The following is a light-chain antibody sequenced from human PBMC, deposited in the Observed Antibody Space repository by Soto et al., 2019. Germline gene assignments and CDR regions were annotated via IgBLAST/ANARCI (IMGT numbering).Light chain of an antibody. Sequence: QSVLTQPPSASGTPGQRVTISCSGSSSNIGSSSNIGSNYVYWYQQLPGAAPKLLISRSNQRPSGVPDRFSGSKSGTSASLAINGLRSEDEADYYCAAWADSLSRWVFGGGPKLTVL. CDR2: RSN. CDR3: AAWADSLSRWV. V-gene: IGLV1-47*01. J-gene: IGLJ3*02. CDR1: SSNIGSNY.